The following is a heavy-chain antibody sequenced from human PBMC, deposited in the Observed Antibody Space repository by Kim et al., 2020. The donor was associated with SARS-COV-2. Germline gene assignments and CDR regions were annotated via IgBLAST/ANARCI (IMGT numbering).Heavy chain of an antibody. CDR1: GFTFSSYA. CDR3: XKSRXXYGSXSYSXXY. J-gene: IGHJ4*01. D-gene: IGHD3-10*01. Sequence: GGSLRLXCAASGFTFSSYAMSWVRQAXGKGLXXVSVXXSGXXSTYYAXXVKGRXXISRXXSKNXVYLXXNSLXXGDTXVYYXXKSRXXYGSXSYSXXYWGXXTLXXVS. V-gene: IGHV3-23*03. CDR2: XXSGXXST.